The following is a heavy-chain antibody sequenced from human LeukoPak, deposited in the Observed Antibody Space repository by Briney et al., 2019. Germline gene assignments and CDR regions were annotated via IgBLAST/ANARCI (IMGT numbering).Heavy chain of an antibody. CDR2: MSYSGST. D-gene: IGHD5-18*01. Sequence: SETLSLTCTVSGGSISGYYWSWIRQPPGKGLEWIGYMSYSGSTNYNPSLSSRVTILVDTSKTQFSLKLDSVTAADTAVYYCARSKSRYNYSSFDHWGEGTLVTVSS. CDR3: ARSKSRYNYSSFDH. J-gene: IGHJ4*02. V-gene: IGHV4-59*08. CDR1: GGSISGYY.